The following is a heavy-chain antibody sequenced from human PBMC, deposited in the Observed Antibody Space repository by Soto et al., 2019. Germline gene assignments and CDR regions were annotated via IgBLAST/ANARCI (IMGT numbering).Heavy chain of an antibody. CDR2: INAANGNT. V-gene: IGHV1-3*01. D-gene: IGHD3-16*02. CDR1: GYTLDNRS. CDR3: ARSAVSPFGGLIGPFDY. Sequence: TSVKVCWEASGYTLDNRSMYWVRHAHGQRHEWVGWINAANGNTKYSRKFQGRVTVIRDTSASTAYMELTSLRSEDTAVYYCARSAVSPFGGLIGPFDYRGKGTLVTVSS. J-gene: IGHJ4*02.